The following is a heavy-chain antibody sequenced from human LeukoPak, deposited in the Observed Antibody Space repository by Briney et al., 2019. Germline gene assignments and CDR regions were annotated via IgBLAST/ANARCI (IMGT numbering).Heavy chain of an antibody. CDR3: ARVRTQWELLFDY. V-gene: IGHV4-4*02. D-gene: IGHD1-26*01. CDR1: GASISGSNW. J-gene: IGHJ4*02. Sequence: SETLSLTCVVSGASISGSNWWTWVRQPPGKALEWIGEIYPGGSTNYDPSFKGRVTISVDKSKNQFSLKLSSVTAADTAVYYCARVRTQWELLFDYWGQGTLVTVSS. CDR2: IYPGGST.